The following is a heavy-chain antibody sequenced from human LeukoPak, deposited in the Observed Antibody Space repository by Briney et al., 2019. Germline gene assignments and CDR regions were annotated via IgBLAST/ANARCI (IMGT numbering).Heavy chain of an antibody. CDR1: GFTFSSYD. Sequence: PGGSLTLSCTASGFTFSSYDMHWVRQATGKGLEWVSAIDTVGNTYYADSVKGRFTISRENAWNSLFLQMNSLRDGDTAVYYCIRIRTGEHQYGMDVWGQGTTVTVSS. V-gene: IGHV3-13*01. D-gene: IGHD7-27*01. CDR3: IRIRTGEHQYGMDV. J-gene: IGHJ6*02. CDR2: IDTVGNT.